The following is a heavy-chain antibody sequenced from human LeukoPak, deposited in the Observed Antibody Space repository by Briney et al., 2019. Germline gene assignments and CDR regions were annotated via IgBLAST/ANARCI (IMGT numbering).Heavy chain of an antibody. D-gene: IGHD2-15*01. Sequence: GGSLRLSCAASGFTFSSYAMSWVRQAPGKGLEWVSAISGSGGSTYYADSVKGRFTISRDNSKNTLYLQMNSLRAEDTAVYYCARLSGGSCYRGNCGMDVWGQGTTVTVSS. J-gene: IGHJ6*02. CDR3: ARLSGGSCYRGNCGMDV. V-gene: IGHV3-23*01. CDR2: ISGSGGST. CDR1: GFTFSSYA.